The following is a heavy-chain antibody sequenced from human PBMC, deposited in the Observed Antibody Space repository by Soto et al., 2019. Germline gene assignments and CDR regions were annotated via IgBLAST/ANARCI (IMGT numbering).Heavy chain of an antibody. CDR1: GFTFSNYG. J-gene: IGHJ6*03. V-gene: IGHV3-30*18. CDR2: ISYDGSIN. CDR3: AKDRYGSGSLSSIGYMDV. Sequence: QVQVVESGGGVVQPGRSLRLSCAASGFTFSNYGMHWVRQAPGKGLEWVAVISYDGSINSYADSVKGRFTISRDNSKNTLYLQMNSLRAEDTSMYYCAKDRYGSGSLSSIGYMDVWGKGTTVTVSS. D-gene: IGHD3-10*01.